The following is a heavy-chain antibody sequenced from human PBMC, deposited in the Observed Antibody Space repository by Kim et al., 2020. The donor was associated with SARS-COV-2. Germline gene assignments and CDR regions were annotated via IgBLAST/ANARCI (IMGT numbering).Heavy chain of an antibody. CDR1: GFIFSDYW. J-gene: IGHJ4*02. CDR3: ARGVGATGYFDY. CDR2: INYDGSSI. V-gene: IGHV3-74*01. D-gene: IGHD1-26*01. Sequence: GGSLRLSCAASGFIFSDYWMYWVRQAPGKGLVWVSRINYDGSSINYADFVRGRFTLSRDNAKNTLYLQVNNLRVEDTAVYYCARGVGATGYFDYWGQGIL.